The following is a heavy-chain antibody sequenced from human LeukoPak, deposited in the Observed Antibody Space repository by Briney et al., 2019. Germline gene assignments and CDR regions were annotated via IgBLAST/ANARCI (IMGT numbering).Heavy chain of an antibody. Sequence: ASVKVSCKASGYTFTGYYMHWVRQAPGQRLEWMGRINPNSGGTNYAQKFQGRVTMTRDTSISTAYMELSRLRSDDTAVYYCARVGYSSSWYFDYWGQGTLVTVSS. V-gene: IGHV1-2*06. CDR3: ARVGYSSSWYFDY. CDR2: INPNSGGT. D-gene: IGHD6-13*01. J-gene: IGHJ4*02. CDR1: GYTFTGYY.